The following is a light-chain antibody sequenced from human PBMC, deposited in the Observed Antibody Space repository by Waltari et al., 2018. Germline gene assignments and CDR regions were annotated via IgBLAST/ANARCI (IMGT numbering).Light chain of an antibody. V-gene: IGKV1D-12*01. CDR3: LQVSNFPIT. J-gene: IGKJ5*01. Sequence: IQMTQSPSSVSASLGDRVTITCRASQDISRYLAGYQQPPGRSPKLLIFDTSSLQSGVPSRFSGSGSGTDFTLTISSLQPEDFATYYCLQVSNFPITFGQGTRLEIK. CDR1: QDISRY. CDR2: DTS.